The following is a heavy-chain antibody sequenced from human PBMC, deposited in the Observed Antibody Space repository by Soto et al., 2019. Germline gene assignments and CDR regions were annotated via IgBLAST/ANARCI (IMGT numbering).Heavy chain of an antibody. Sequence: PXETLSLTCAGYGASFSGYYWSWIRQPPGKGLEWIGEINHSGSTNYNPSLKSRVTISVDTSKNQFSLKLSSVTAADTAVYYCARGQKRIKIFGVVITGGNWFDPWGQGTLVTVYS. D-gene: IGHD3-3*01. V-gene: IGHV4-34*01. CDR1: GASFSGYY. CDR3: ARGQKRIKIFGVVITGGNWFDP. CDR2: INHSGST. J-gene: IGHJ5*02.